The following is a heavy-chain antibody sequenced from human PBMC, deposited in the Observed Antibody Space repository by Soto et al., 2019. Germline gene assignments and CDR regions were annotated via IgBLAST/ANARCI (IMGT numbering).Heavy chain of an antibody. Sequence: QVQLVESGGGVVQPGKSLRLSCAASGFTFSDYGMHWVRQAPGKRPEWLAVISYDGTTQHYADSVKSRFTISRDNFNNAFHLEIHSPRVEDTAVYYCARSEVDSSAYVGDFDYWGEGTMATVSA. D-gene: IGHD3-22*01. V-gene: IGHV3-30*03. J-gene: IGHJ4*02. CDR1: GFTFSDYG. CDR3: ARSEVDSSAYVGDFDY. CDR2: ISYDGTTQ.